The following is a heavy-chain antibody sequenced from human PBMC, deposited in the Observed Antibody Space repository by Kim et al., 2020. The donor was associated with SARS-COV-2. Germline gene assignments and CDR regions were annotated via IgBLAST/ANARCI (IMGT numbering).Heavy chain of an antibody. V-gene: IGHV3-30*02. Sequence: YYADSVKGRFTISRDNSKNTLYLQMNSLRAEDTAVYYCAKDRSSSFNFDYWGQGTLVTVSS. D-gene: IGHD6-6*01. J-gene: IGHJ4*02. CDR3: AKDRSSSFNFDY.